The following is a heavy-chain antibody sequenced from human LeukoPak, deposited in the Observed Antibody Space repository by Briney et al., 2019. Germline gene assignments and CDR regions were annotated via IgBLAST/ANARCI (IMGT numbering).Heavy chain of an antibody. J-gene: IGHJ4*02. V-gene: IGHV4-59*01. Sequence: SETLSLTCTVSGRSISSYYWSWIRQPPGKGLEWIGYIYYSGSTNYNPSLKSRVTISVDTSKNQFSLKLSSVTAADTAVYYCARFRDYGGNSGLNYWGQGTLVTVSS. CDR1: GRSISSYY. CDR2: IYYSGST. D-gene: IGHD4-23*01. CDR3: ARFRDYGGNSGLNY.